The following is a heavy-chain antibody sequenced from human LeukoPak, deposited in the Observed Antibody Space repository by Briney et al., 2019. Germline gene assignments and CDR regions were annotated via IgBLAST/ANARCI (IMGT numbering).Heavy chain of an antibody. CDR3: ARRGFGELLNYYYGMDV. D-gene: IGHD3-10*01. J-gene: IGHJ6*04. V-gene: IGHV4-4*02. CDR2: IYHSGST. CDR1: GGSISSSNW. Sequence: SETLSLTCAVSGGSISSSNWWSWVRQPPGKGLEWIGEIYHSGSTNYNPSLKSRVTISVDTSKNQFSLKLSSVTAADTAVYYCARRGFGELLNYYYGMDVWGKGTTVTVSS.